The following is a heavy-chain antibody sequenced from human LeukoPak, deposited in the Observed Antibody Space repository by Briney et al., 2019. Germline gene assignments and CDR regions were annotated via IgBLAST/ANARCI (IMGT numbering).Heavy chain of an antibody. CDR1: GFTFSSYG. D-gene: IGHD5-18*01. J-gene: IGHJ4*02. V-gene: IGHV3-30*18. CDR3: AKDHRYSYGYYFDY. Sequence: GGSLRLSCAASGFTFSSYGMHWVRRAPGKGLEWVAVISYDGSNKYYADSVKGRFTISRDNSKNTLYLQMNSLRAEDTAVYYCAKDHRYSYGYYFDYWGQGTLVTVSS. CDR2: ISYDGSNK.